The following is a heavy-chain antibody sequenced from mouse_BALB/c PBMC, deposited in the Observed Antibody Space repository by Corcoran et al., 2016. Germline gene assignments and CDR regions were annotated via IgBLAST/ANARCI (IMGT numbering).Heavy chain of an antibody. CDR1: GFNIKDTY. V-gene: IGHV14-3*02. D-gene: IGHD4-1*01. Sequence: EVQLQQSGAELVKPGASVKLSCTASGFNIKDTYMHWVKQRPEQGLEWIGRIDPANGNTKYDTKFQGKATITEDTSSNTAYLQLSSLTSEDTAVYYCANWDWYFDVWGAGTTVTVSS. CDR3: ANWDWYFDV. CDR2: IDPANGNT. J-gene: IGHJ1*01.